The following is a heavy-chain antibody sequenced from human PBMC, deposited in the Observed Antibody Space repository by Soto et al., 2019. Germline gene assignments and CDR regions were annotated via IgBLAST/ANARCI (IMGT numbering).Heavy chain of an antibody. CDR1: GGSISSYY. Sequence: SETLSLTCTVSGGSISSYYWSWIRQPAGKGLEWIGRIYTSGSTNYNPSLKSRVTMSVDTSKNQFSLKLSSVTAADTAVYYCARSPSRQGSWYDSSGYPRYIDFWSQGTLVTVSS. CDR2: IYTSGST. CDR3: ARSPSRQGSWYDSSGYPRYIDF. V-gene: IGHV4-4*07. J-gene: IGHJ4*02. D-gene: IGHD3-22*01.